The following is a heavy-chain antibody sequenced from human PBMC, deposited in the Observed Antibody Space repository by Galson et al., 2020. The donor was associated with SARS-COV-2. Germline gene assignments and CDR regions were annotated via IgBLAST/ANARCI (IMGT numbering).Heavy chain of an antibody. Sequence: GGSLRLSCAASGFTFSSYGMHWVRQAPGKGLEWVALISHDGSNQYYGDSVKGRITISRDNSKNSLYLQVNSLRAEDTAVYYCAKEGGSYAYYYYGMDVWGLGTTVTVSS. CDR2: ISHDGSNQ. J-gene: IGHJ6*02. D-gene: IGHD3-16*01. CDR3: AKEGGSYAYYYYGMDV. CDR1: GFTFSSYG. V-gene: IGHV3-30*18.